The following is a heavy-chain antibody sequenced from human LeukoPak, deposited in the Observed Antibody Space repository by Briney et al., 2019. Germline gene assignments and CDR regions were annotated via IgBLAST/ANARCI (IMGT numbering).Heavy chain of an antibody. J-gene: IGHJ6*03. Sequence: PGGSLRLSCAASGFTFSSYSMNWVRQAPGKGLEWVSSISSSSSYIYYADSVKGRFTISRDNAKNSLYLQMNSLRAEDTAVYYCARTPVSHWLGPPSYMDVWGKGTTVTVSS. CDR1: GFTFSSYS. CDR3: ARTPVSHWLGPPSYMDV. V-gene: IGHV3-21*01. D-gene: IGHD6-19*01. CDR2: ISSSSSYI.